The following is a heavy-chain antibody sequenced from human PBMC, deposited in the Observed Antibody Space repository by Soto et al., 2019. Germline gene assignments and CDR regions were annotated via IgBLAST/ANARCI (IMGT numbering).Heavy chain of an antibody. CDR2: ISYDGSNK. Sequence: QVQLVESGGGVVQPGRSLRLSCAASGFTFSSYAMHWVRQAPGKGLGWVAVISYDGSNKYYADSVKGRFTISRDNSKNTLYLQMNSLRAEDTAVYYCARAVGYYYGMDVWGQGTTVTVSS. V-gene: IGHV3-30-3*01. CDR3: ARAVGYYYGMDV. D-gene: IGHD1-26*01. J-gene: IGHJ6*02. CDR1: GFTFSSYA.